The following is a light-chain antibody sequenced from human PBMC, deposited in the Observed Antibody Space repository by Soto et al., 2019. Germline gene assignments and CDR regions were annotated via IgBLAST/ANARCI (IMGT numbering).Light chain of an antibody. V-gene: IGKV3-20*01. Sequence: EIVLKQSPGTLSLSPGERATLSCRASQSVSSSYLAWYQQKPGQAPRLLIYGASSRATGIPDRFSGSGSGTDFTLTISRLEPEDFAVYYCQQYGSSYTFRHGTKLAI. J-gene: IGKJ2*01. CDR2: GAS. CDR1: QSVSSSY. CDR3: QQYGSSYT.